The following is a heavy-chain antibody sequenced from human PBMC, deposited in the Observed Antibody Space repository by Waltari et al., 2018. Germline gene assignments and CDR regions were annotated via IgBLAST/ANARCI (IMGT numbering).Heavy chain of an antibody. V-gene: IGHV4-39*01. J-gene: IGHJ3*01. Sequence: QLHLQESGPGLVQPSETLSLTCSVSGGSITTNRHYWGWIRQPPGKGLEWTATISYSWATYTIPSLKSRLTISADTFKNQFSLKLSSVTATDTAVYYCATYVGASIGTAAFDVWGRGTMVTVSS. CDR2: ISYSWAT. D-gene: IGHD3-16*01. CDR1: GGSITTNRHY. CDR3: ATYVGASIGTAAFDV.